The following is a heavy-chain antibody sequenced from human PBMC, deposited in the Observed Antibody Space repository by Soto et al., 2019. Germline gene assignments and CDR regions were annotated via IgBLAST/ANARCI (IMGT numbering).Heavy chain of an antibody. CDR2: ISAYNGNT. Sequence: ASVYVSCKASRYTFTSYGIRCVRQAPGQELEWMGLISAYNGNTNYAQKLKGRVTMTTDTSTSTAYMELRSLRSNDTAVYYCAREDSGYELYYYYYGMDVWGQGTTVTVSS. D-gene: IGHD5-12*01. V-gene: IGHV1-18*01. J-gene: IGHJ6*02. CDR1: RYTFTSYG. CDR3: AREDSGYELYYYYYGMDV.